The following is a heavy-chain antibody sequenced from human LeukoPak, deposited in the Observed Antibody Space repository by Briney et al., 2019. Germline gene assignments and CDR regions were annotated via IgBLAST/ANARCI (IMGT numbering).Heavy chain of an antibody. J-gene: IGHJ4*02. D-gene: IGHD2-2*02. Sequence: PGGSLRLSCAASGFTFSSSAMSWVRQAPGKGVEWVSAISASGSTTYYADSVKGRFTISRDNSKNTLYLQMNSLRAEDTALYYCAKKDCSGASCYKAFDSWGQGTLVAVSS. CDR3: AKKDCSGASCYKAFDS. V-gene: IGHV3-23*01. CDR1: GFTFSSSA. CDR2: ISASGSTT.